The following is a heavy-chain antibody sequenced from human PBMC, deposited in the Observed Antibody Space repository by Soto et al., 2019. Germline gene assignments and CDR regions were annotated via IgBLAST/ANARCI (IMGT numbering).Heavy chain of an antibody. CDR1: GFTFSSYG. CDR3: AKASVYYYDSSGYLGPMGY. Sequence: PGGSLRLSCAASGFTFSSYGMHWVRQAPGKGLEWVAVISYDGSNKYYADSVKGRFTISRDNSKNTLYLQMNSLRAEDTAVYYCAKASVYYYDSSGYLGPMGYWGQGTLVTVSS. CDR2: ISYDGSNK. J-gene: IGHJ4*02. D-gene: IGHD3-22*01. V-gene: IGHV3-30*18.